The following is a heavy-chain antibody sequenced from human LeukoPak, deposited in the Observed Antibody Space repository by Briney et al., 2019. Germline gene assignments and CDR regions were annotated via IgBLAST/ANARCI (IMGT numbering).Heavy chain of an antibody. CDR1: GYTFTRYY. Sequence: ATVKVSCKASGYTFTRYYMHWVRQAPGQGLEWMGIIDPSGGSTSYAQNFQGGVTMTRDATTSTVYLELSSLRSEDTAVYYCARDFGEMPNYWGQGTLVTVSS. CDR2: IDPSGGST. D-gene: IGHD5-24*01. CDR3: ARDFGEMPNY. V-gene: IGHV1-46*01. J-gene: IGHJ4*02.